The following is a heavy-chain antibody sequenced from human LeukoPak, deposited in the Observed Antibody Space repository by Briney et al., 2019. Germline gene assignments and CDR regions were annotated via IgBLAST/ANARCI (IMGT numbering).Heavy chain of an antibody. CDR2: INPNSGGT. V-gene: IGHV1-2*06. Sequence: ASVKVSCKASGYTFTGYYMHGVRQAPGQGLEWMGRINPNSGGTNYAQKFQGRVTMTRDTSISTAYMELSRLRSDDTAVYYCASADTIFGVVIGSGAFDIWDQGTTVTVSS. D-gene: IGHD3-3*01. CDR3: ASADTIFGVVIGSGAFDI. CDR1: GYTFTGYY. J-gene: IGHJ3*02.